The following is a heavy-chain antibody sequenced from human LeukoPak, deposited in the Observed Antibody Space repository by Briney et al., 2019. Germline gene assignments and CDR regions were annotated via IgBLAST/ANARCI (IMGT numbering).Heavy chain of an antibody. D-gene: IGHD6-19*01. V-gene: IGHV3-23*01. CDR3: AQGYSSGWYPN. Sequence: PGGSLRLSCAVSGFTIPNYGMSWVRQAPGKGLEWVSAIDVSGDTEYYADSVKGRFIISRDNSRNTLYLQINSLRGEDTALYYCAQGYSSGWYPNWGQGTLVTVSS. J-gene: IGHJ4*02. CDR1: GFTIPNYG. CDR2: IDVSGDTE.